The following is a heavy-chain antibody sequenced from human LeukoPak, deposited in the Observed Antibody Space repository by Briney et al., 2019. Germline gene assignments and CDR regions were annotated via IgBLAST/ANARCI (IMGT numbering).Heavy chain of an antibody. CDR3: ARAVRWDGDLDY. J-gene: IGHJ4*02. Sequence: GGSLRLSCAASDFTLSRYFMHWVRQALGKGRVWVSRINLDGSNTISADSVEGRFTISRDNAKNTLYLQMNSLRVEDTAVYYCARAVRWDGDLDYWGQGTLVTVSS. CDR1: DFTLSRYF. D-gene: IGHD4-17*01. V-gene: IGHV3-74*01. CDR2: INLDGSNT.